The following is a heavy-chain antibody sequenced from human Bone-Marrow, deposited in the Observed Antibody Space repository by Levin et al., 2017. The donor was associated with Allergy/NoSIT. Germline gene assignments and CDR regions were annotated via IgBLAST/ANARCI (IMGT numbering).Heavy chain of an antibody. Sequence: GGSLRLSCAASGFTFGHYNMNWVRQAPGKGLEWVAYISYHGSTTFYLDSVKGRFTISRDNALNSVYLQMDSLRREDTAVYYCSRDSNSSGFYYDFDDWGRGIQVTVSA. CDR1: GFTFGHYN. CDR3: SRDSNSSGFYYDFDD. D-gene: IGHD3-22*01. CDR2: ISYHGSTT. V-gene: IGHV3-48*01. J-gene: IGHJ4*02.